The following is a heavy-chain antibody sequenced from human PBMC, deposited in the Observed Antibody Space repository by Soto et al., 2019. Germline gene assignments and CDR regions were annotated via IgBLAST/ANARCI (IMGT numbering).Heavy chain of an antibody. CDR3: ARARDTALSL. CDR1: GDSISSASYF. V-gene: IGHV4-39*07. Sequence: SETLSLTCTVSGDSISSASYFWGWIRQPPGKGLEWIGSVYFVGNSYYNPSLKSRVSISVDASKNQFSLKLSSVTAADTAVYYCARARDTALSLWGQGTLVTVSS. D-gene: IGHD5-18*01. J-gene: IGHJ4*02. CDR2: VYFVGNS.